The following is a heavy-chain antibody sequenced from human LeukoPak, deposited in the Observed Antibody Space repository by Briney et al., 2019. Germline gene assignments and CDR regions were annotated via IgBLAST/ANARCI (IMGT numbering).Heavy chain of an antibody. D-gene: IGHD5-12*01. J-gene: IGHJ4*02. CDR3: AKKVRGPSHPLDF. CDR2: INPEKRDT. Sequence: ASVKVSCKASGYTFTGYAIRWVRQAPGQGLEWMGWINPEKRDTGYAHKFQGRVTMTSVTSISTAYMELSSLRSDDTAVYYCAKKVRGPSHPLDFWGQGTLVTVSS. V-gene: IGHV1-2*02. CDR1: GYTFTGYA.